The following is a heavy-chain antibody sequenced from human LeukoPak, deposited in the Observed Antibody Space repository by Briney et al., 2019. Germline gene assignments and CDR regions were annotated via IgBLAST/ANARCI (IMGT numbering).Heavy chain of an antibody. V-gene: IGHV3-23*01. J-gene: IGHJ6*03. D-gene: IGHD2-2*01. CDR3: AKASVPNYYYYYSYMDV. CDR1: GFTFSSYA. Sequence: GGSLRLSCAASGFTFSSYAMSWVRQAPGKGLEWVSAISGSGGSTYYADSVKGRFTISRDNSKNTLYLQMNSLRADDTAVFYCAKASVPNYYYYYSYMDVWGKGTTVTVSS. CDR2: ISGSGGST.